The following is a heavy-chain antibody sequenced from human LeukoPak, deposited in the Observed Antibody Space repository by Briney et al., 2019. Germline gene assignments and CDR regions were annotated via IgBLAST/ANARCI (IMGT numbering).Heavy chain of an antibody. CDR3: AREVPSYYYAMDV. CDR1: ADSIIISNW. V-gene: IGHV4-4*02. Sequence: PSGTLSLTCAVSADSIIISNWWSWVRQPPGKGLEWIGEIYHSGSTNYSPSLKSRVTISVDKSKNQFSLKLRSVTAADTAVYYCAREVPSYYYAMDVWSQGTTVTVSS. D-gene: IGHD1-1*01. J-gene: IGHJ6*02. CDR2: IYHSGST.